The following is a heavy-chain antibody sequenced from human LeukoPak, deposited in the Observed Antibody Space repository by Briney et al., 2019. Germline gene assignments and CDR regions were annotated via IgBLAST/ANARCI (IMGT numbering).Heavy chain of an antibody. Sequence: GGSLRLSCAASGFTFSSYWMHWVRQAPGKGLVWVSRINSDGSSTSYADSVKGRFTISRDNAKNTLYLQMNSLRAEDTAVYYCTRTMVRGAIYGMDVWGQGTTVTVSS. CDR3: TRTMVRGAIYGMDV. CDR1: GFTFSSYW. D-gene: IGHD3-10*01. V-gene: IGHV3-74*01. J-gene: IGHJ6*02. CDR2: INSDGSST.